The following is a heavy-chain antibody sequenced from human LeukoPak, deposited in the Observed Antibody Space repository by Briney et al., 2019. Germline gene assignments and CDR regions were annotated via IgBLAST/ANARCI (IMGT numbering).Heavy chain of an antibody. V-gene: IGHV3-21*01. D-gene: IGHD5-24*01. CDR2: ISSSSSYI. J-gene: IGHJ4*02. CDR3: ATRRDGYNSPFDY. CDR1: GFTFSSYS. Sequence: GGSLRLSCAASGFTFSSYSMNWVRQAPGKGLEWVSSISSSSSYIYYADSVKGRFTISRDNAKNSLHLQMNSLRAEDTAVYYCATRRDGYNSPFDYWGQGTLVTVSS.